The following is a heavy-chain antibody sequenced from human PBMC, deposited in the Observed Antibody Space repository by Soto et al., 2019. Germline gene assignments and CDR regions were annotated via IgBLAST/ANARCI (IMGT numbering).Heavy chain of an antibody. CDR1: GFTFSSYS. CDR3: ARDPQSTYCGGDCYGNYYYGMDV. V-gene: IGHV3-21*01. CDR2: ISSSSSYI. Sequence: SLRLSCAASGFTFSSYSMNWVRQAPGKGLEWVSSISSSSSYIYYADSVKGRFTISRDNAKNSLYLQMNSLRAEDTAVYYCARDPQSTYCGGDCYGNYYYGMDVWGQGTTVTVSS. J-gene: IGHJ6*02. D-gene: IGHD2-21*02.